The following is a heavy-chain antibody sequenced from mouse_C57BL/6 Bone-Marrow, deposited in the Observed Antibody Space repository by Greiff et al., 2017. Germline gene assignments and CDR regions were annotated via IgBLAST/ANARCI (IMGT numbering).Heavy chain of an antibody. D-gene: IGHD1-2*01. CDR1: GYTITSYT. Sequence: VQLQQSGAELARPGASVKMSCKASGYTITSYTMHWVKQRPGQGLEWIGYINPSSGYTNYNQKFKDKATLTADKSSSTAYMQLSGLTSEDSAGYYCTRKNYGDYWGQGTTLTVSS. CDR2: INPSSGYT. J-gene: IGHJ2*01. CDR3: TRKNYGDY. V-gene: IGHV1-4*01.